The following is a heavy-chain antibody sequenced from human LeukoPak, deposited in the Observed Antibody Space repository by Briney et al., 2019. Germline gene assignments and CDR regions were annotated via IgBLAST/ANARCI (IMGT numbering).Heavy chain of an antibody. CDR2: MNPNSGNT. D-gene: IGHD3-9*01. CDR3: ARGQHDRLVIRDPSYYYGMDV. Sequence: ASVKVSCKASGYTFTSYDINWVRQATGQGLEWMGWMNPNSGNTGYAQKFQGRVTMTRNTSISTAYMELSSLRSEDTAVYYCARGQHDRLVIRDPSYYYGMDVWGQGTTVTVSS. CDR1: GYTFTSYD. V-gene: IGHV1-8*01. J-gene: IGHJ6*02.